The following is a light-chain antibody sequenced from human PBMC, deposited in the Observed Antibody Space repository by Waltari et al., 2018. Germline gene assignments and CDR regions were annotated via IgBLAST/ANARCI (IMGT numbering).Light chain of an antibody. Sequence: LTQPPSLSGAPGHRVTIPCTGSSSDLGPFGVNWYQHRPGSVPRLLIYDNTHRPSGVPDRFSASKSDTSASLDIAGLQPDDEADYYCQSYDNTGRGSVLIGGGTRLTVL. V-gene: IGLV1-40*01. J-gene: IGLJ2*01. CDR2: DNT. CDR3: QSYDNTGRGSVL. CDR1: SSDLGPFG.